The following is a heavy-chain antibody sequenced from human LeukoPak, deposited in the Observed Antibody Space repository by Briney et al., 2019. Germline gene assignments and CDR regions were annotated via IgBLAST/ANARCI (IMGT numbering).Heavy chain of an antibody. CDR1: GVSISSYY. J-gene: IGHJ4*02. V-gene: IGHV4-4*07. CDR3: ARIYSRGWSLDF. D-gene: IGHD6-19*01. CDR2: MFTSGST. Sequence: PSETLSLTCSVSGVSISSYYWTWIRQSAGKGLEWIGRMFTSGSTKYSPSFESRVTMSRDASKNQFSLRLNSVTAADTAIYYCARIYSRGWSLDFWGPGTLVTVSS.